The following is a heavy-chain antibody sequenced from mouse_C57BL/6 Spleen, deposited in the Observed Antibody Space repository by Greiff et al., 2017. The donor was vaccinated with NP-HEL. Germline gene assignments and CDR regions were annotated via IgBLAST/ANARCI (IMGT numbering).Heavy chain of an antibody. J-gene: IGHJ2*01. CDR2: ISDGGSYT. CDR3: ARDRSNSFDY. V-gene: IGHV5-4*01. D-gene: IGHD5-1*01. CDR1: GFTFSSYA. Sequence: DVMLVESGGGLVKPGGSLKLSCAASGFTFSSYAMSWVRQTPEKRLEWVATISDGGSYTYYPDNVKGRFTISRDNAKNNLYLQMSHLKSEDTAMYYCARDRSNSFDYWGQGTTLTVSS.